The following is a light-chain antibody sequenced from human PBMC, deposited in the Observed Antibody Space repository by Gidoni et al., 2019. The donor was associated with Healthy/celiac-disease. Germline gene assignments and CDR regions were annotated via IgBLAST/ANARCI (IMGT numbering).Light chain of an antibody. CDR1: QSVSSY. V-gene: IGKV3-11*01. Sequence: EIVLTQSPATLSLSPGERAPLSCRASQSVSSYLAWSQQKPGQAPRLLIYDASNRATGIPARFSGSGSGTDFTLTISSLEPEDFAVYYCQQRSTFGQGTRLEIK. CDR2: DAS. CDR3: QQRST. J-gene: IGKJ5*01.